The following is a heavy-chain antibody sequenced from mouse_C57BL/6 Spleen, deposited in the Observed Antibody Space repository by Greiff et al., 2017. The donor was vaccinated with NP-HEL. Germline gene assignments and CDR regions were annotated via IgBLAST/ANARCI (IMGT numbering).Heavy chain of an antibody. CDR1: GYTFTSYW. CDR3: TRWLLSSIAMDY. V-gene: IGHV1-5*01. J-gene: IGHJ4*01. CDR2: IYPGNSDT. Sequence: VQLQQSGTVLARPGASVKMSCKTSGYTFTSYWMHWVKQRPGQGLEWIGAIYPGNSDTSYNQKFKGKAKLTAVTSASTAYMELSSLTNEDSAVYYCTRWLLSSIAMDYWGQGTSVTVSS. D-gene: IGHD2-3*01.